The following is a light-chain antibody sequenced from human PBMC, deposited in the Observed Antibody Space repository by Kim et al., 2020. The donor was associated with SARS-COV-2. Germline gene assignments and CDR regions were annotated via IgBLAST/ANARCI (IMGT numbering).Light chain of an antibody. CDR1: QSISSY. Sequence: DIQMTQSPSSLSASVGDRVTITCRASQSISSYLNWYQQKPGKAPKLLIYAASSLQSGVPSRFSCSGSGTDFTLTISSLQPEDFATYYCQQSYSTPFTFGGGTKVDIK. CDR2: AAS. V-gene: IGKV1-39*01. J-gene: IGKJ4*01. CDR3: QQSYSTPFT.